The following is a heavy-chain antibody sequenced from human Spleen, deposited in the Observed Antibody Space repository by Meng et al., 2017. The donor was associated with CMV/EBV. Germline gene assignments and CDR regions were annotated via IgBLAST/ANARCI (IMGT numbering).Heavy chain of an antibody. CDR2: ISAYNGNT. J-gene: IGHJ6*02. CDR3: ARDRGVVDYYYYGMDV. Sequence: ASVKVSCKASGYTFTSYGISWVRQAPGQGLEWMGWISAYNGNTNYAQKLQGRVTMTTDTSTSTAYMELRSLRSDDTAVYYCARDRGVVDYYYYGMDVWGQGTTVTVS. D-gene: IGHD3-10*01. CDR1: GYTFTSYG. V-gene: IGHV1-18*01.